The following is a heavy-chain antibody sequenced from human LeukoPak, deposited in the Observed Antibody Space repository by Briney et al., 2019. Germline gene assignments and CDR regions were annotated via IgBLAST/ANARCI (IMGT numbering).Heavy chain of an antibody. CDR2: IIPIFGTA. CDR3: ARATLGYSGYDSFDY. J-gene: IGHJ4*02. D-gene: IGHD5-12*01. CDR1: GGTFSSYA. V-gene: IGHV1-69*01. Sequence: ASVKVSCKASGGTFSSYAISWVRQAPGQGLEWMGGIIPIFGTANYAQKFQGRVTITADESTSTAYMELSSLRSEDAAVYYCARATLGYSGYDSFDYWGQGTLVTVSS.